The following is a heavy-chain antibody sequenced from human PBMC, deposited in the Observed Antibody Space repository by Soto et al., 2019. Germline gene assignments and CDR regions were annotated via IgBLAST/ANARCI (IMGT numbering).Heavy chain of an antibody. CDR2: ISGSGGRT. Sequence: EVQLLESGGGLIQPGGSLRLSCEASGFTFSNYGMTWVRLAPGKGLEWVSTISGSGGRTFYADPVKGRFTISRDNSKNTLYLQMNSQRAEDTAVYYCAKEMIASTLADFFDYWGQGTLVTVSS. CDR1: GFTFSNYG. D-gene: IGHD2-21*01. V-gene: IGHV3-23*01. J-gene: IGHJ4*02. CDR3: AKEMIASTLADFFDY.